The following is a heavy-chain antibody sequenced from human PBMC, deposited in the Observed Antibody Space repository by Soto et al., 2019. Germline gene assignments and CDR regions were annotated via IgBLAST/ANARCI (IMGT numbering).Heavy chain of an antibody. Sequence: PGGSLRLSCAASGLTFSDYYMNWIRQAPGKGLEWFSYISGGGDTIYYADSVKGRFTVSRDNAKNSVYLQMNSLRAEDTAVYYCAGGPVSDYWGQGPL. CDR2: ISGGGDTI. D-gene: IGHD2-8*01. CDR3: AGGPVSDY. CDR1: GLTFSDYY. V-gene: IGHV3-11*01. J-gene: IGHJ4*02.